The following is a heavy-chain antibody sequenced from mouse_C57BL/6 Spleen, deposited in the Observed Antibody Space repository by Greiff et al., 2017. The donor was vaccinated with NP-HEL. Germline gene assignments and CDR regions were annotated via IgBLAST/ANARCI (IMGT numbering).Heavy chain of an antibody. D-gene: IGHD1-1*01. CDR2: IYPRSGNT. CDR1: GYTFTSYG. V-gene: IGHV1-81*01. Sequence: QVQLKESGAELARPGASVKLSCKASGYTFTSYGISWVKQRTGQGLEWIGEIYPRSGNTYYNEKFKGKATLTADKSSSTAYMELRSLTSEDSAVYFCARESPITCWGQGTTLTVAS. J-gene: IGHJ2*01. CDR3: ARESPITC.